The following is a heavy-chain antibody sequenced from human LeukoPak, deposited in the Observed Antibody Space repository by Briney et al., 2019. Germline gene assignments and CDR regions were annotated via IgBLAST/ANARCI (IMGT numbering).Heavy chain of an antibody. J-gene: IGHJ4*02. CDR1: GFTFSSYW. CDR2: INGDGRNI. D-gene: IGHD5-24*01. V-gene: IGHV3-74*01. CDR3: AKDIWARDGYNSLDY. Sequence: GGSLRLSCVASGFTFSSYWMHWVRQDPRKGLVWVSRINGDGRNINYADSVRGRFTISRDNAKNTLYLQMNSLRAEDTALYYCAKDIWARDGYNSLDYWGQGTLVTVSS.